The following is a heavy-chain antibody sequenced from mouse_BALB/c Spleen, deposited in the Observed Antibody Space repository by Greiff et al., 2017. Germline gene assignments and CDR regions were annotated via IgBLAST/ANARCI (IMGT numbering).Heavy chain of an antibody. Sequence: EVKVEESGPGLVKPSQSLSLTCTVTGYSITSDYAWNWIRQFPGNKLEWMGYISYSGSTSYNPSLKSRISITRDTSKNQFFLQLNSVTTEDTATYYCARFDYDYFDYWGQGTTLTVSS. J-gene: IGHJ2*01. V-gene: IGHV3-2*02. D-gene: IGHD2-4*01. CDR3: ARFDYDYFDY. CDR1: GYSITSDYA. CDR2: ISYSGST.